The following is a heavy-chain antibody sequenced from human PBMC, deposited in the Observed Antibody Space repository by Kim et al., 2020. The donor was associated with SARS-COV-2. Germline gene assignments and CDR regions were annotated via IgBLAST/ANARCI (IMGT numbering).Heavy chain of an antibody. Sequence: SETLSLTCTVSGGSISSYYWSWIRQPPGKGLEWIGYIYYSGSTNYNPSLKSRVTISVDTSKNQFSLKLSSVTAADTAVYSCARHKTPWGHYYDSSGLRPSYGMDVWGQGTTVTVSS. CDR3: ARHKTPWGHYYDSSGLRPSYGMDV. D-gene: IGHD3-22*01. J-gene: IGHJ6*02. CDR2: IYYSGST. V-gene: IGHV4-59*08. CDR1: GGSISSYY.